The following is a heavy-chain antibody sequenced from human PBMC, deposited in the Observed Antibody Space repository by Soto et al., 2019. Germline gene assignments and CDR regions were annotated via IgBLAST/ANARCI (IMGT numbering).Heavy chain of an antibody. D-gene: IGHD6-19*01. CDR1: GYTLTELS. J-gene: IGHJ4*02. V-gene: IGHV1-24*01. Sequence: GASVKVSCKVSGYTLTELSMHWVRQAPGKGLEWMGGFDPEDGETIYAQKFQGRVTMTEDTSTDTAYMELSNLRSEDTAVYYCAITASGWRFFDYWGQGTLVTVSS. CDR3: AITASGWRFFDY. CDR2: FDPEDGET.